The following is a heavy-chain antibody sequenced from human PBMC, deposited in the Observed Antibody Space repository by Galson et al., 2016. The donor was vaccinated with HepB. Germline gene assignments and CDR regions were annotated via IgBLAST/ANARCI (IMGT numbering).Heavy chain of an antibody. Sequence: SLRLSCAASGFTFSNYWMHWVRQAPGKGLVWVSRVNSDGSNIDYADSVKGRFTISRDNAKNTLYLQMNSLRAEDTAVYYCARGYCSGGRCYPGYDLYYGMDGWGQGTTVTVSS. CDR2: VNSDGSNI. CDR3: ARGYCSGGRCYPGYDLYYGMDG. J-gene: IGHJ6*02. CDR1: GFTFSNYW. D-gene: IGHD2-15*01. V-gene: IGHV3-74*01.